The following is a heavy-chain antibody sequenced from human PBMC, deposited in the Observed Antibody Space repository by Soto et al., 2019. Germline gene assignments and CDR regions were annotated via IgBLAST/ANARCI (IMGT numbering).Heavy chain of an antibody. CDR2: IKQDGSEK. Sequence: GGSLRLSCAASGFTFSSYWMSWVRQAPGKGLEWVANIKQDGSEKYYVDSVKGRFTISRDNAKNSLYLQMNSLRAEDMAVYYCARDREAPFSSSYTQHEPFDYWGQGTLVTVSS. D-gene: IGHD6-6*01. CDR1: GFTFSSYW. CDR3: ARDREAPFSSSYTQHEPFDY. J-gene: IGHJ4*02. V-gene: IGHV3-7*01.